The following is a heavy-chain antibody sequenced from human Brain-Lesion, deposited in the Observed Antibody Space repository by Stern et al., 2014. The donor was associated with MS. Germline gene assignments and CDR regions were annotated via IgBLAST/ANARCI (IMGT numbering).Heavy chain of an antibody. CDR2: IFNSGST. J-gene: IGHJ6*02. CDR1: GGSISSGGYY. V-gene: IGHV4-61*02. CDR3: ARGRVVPGFQYYATDV. Sequence: QVQLQESGPGLVKPSQTLSLSCTVSGGSISSGGYYWSWIRQPAGKGLEWIGRIFNSGSTSYTPSLKSRVPISKNTSKNQFSLRLNPMTAADTAVYYCARGRVVPGFQYYATDVWGQGTTVIVSS. D-gene: IGHD2-2*01.